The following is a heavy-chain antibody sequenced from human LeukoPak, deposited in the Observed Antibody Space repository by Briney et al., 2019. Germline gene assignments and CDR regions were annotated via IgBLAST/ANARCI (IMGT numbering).Heavy chain of an antibody. CDR2: IKSNTNGGTT. D-gene: IGHD5-18*01. J-gene: IGHJ4*02. CDR1: GFTFNSAW. V-gene: IGHV3-15*01. CDR3: ATVLFQYSYGFGY. Sequence: GGSLRLSCAASGFTFNSAWMSWVRQAPGKGLEWVGRIKSNTNGGTTDYAAPVKGRFTISRDDSQNTLYLQMNSLTTEDTAVYYCATVLFQYSYGFGYWGQGILVTVSS.